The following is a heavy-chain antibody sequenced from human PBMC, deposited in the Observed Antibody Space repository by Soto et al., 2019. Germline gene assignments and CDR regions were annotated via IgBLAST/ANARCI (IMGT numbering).Heavy chain of an antibody. CDR2: ISSISSYI. CDR3: ARDYCSGGSGYSYYFDY. D-gene: IGHD2-15*01. J-gene: IGHJ4*02. Sequence: EVQLVESGGGLVKPGGSLRLSCAASGFTFSSYSMNWVRQAPGKGLEWVSSISSISSYIYYADSVKGRFTISRDNDKNSLYLQMTSLRAEDTAVYYCARDYCSGGSGYSYYFDYCGQGTLFTVSS. V-gene: IGHV3-21*01. CDR1: GFTFSSYS.